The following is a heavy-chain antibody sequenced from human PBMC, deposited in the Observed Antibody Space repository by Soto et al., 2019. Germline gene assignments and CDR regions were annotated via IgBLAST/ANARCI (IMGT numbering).Heavy chain of an antibody. V-gene: IGHV1-69*01. D-gene: IGHD3-22*01. Sequence: QVQLVQSGAEVKKPGSSVKVSCKASGGTFSSYAISWVRQAPGQGLEWIGGIIPIFGTANYAQKFQGRVTITADESTSTDYMELSSLRSEDTAVYYCARDGLYHDSSGYFFPGRYFDLWRRGTLVTVSS. CDR2: IIPIFGTA. CDR3: ARDGLYHDSSGYFFPGRYFDL. J-gene: IGHJ2*01. CDR1: GGTFSSYA.